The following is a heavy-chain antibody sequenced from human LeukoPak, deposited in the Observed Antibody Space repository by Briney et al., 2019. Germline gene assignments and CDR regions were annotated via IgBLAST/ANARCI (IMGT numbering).Heavy chain of an antibody. CDR3: ARQDDLLDFWSANAPMSAFDI. CDR2: IYYSGST. D-gene: IGHD3-3*01. J-gene: IGHJ3*02. V-gene: IGHV4-59*08. CDR1: GGSISSYY. Sequence: PSETLSLTCTVSGGSISSYYWSWIRQPPGKGLEWIGYIYYSGSTNYNPSLKSRVTISVDTSKNQFSLKLSSVTAADTAVYYCARQDDLLDFWSANAPMSAFDIWGQGTMVTVSS.